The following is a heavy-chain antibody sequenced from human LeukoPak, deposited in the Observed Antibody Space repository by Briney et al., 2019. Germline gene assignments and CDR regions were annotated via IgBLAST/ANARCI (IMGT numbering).Heavy chain of an antibody. J-gene: IGHJ6*03. CDR1: GGSISSYY. CDR3: ARMGVYYYYYYMDV. V-gene: IGHV4-59*01. Sequence: SETLSLTCTVSGGSISSYYWSWIRQPPGKGLEWIGYIYYSGSTNYNPSLKSRVTISVDTSKNQLSLKLSSVTAADTAVYCCARMGVYYYYYYMDVWGKGTTVTVSS. D-gene: IGHD2-8*01. CDR2: IYYSGST.